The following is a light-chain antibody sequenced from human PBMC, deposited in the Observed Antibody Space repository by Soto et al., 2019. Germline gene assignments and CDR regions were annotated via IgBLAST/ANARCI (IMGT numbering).Light chain of an antibody. CDR1: SSNVGINY. CDR3: TAWDDSLRGRV. J-gene: IGLJ2*01. CDR2: RDN. Sequence: QAVVTQPPSASGAPGQRVTISCSGSSSNVGINYVYWYQQLPGTAPKLLIYRDNQRPSGVPDRFSGSKSGTSASLAISGLRSEDEADYCTAWDDSLRGRVFGGGTKLTVL. V-gene: IGLV1-47*01.